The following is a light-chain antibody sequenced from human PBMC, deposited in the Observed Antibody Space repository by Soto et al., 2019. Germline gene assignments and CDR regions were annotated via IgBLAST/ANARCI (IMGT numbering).Light chain of an antibody. CDR3: QQYGSSPRT. V-gene: IGKV3-20*01. CDR2: ATN. CDR1: QNVTGTY. Sequence: ETVLTHSPGTLSLSPGRIATLSCRASQNVTGTYLSWYQQRPGQTPRLLIYATNHRATGVPDRFSGSGSGTDFTLTISRLEPEDFAVYYRQQYGSSPRTFGQGTKVDIK. J-gene: IGKJ1*01.